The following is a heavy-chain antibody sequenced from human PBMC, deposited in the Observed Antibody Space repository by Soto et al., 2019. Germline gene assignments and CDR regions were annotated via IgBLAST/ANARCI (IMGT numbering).Heavy chain of an antibody. J-gene: IGHJ4*02. CDR1: GGTFSDYA. V-gene: IGHV1-69*01. D-gene: IGHD2-21*02. Sequence: QVQLVQSGAEVKKPGSSVKVSCKASGGTFSDYAISWVRQAPGQGLEWMGGIIPIFGTTSYSQKFQGRLTIAADESTSTAYMQLSSLRSEDTAVYYCARDAKGVTTPFDYWGQGTLVTVSS. CDR2: IIPIFGTT. CDR3: ARDAKGVTTPFDY.